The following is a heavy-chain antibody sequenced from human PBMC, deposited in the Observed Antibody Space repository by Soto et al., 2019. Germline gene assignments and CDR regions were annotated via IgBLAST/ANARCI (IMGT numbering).Heavy chain of an antibody. J-gene: IGHJ4*02. CDR1: GFTFSSYE. D-gene: IGHD6-13*01. Sequence: QSGGSLRLSCAASGFTFSSYEMNWVRQAPGKGLEWVSYISSSGSTIYYADSVKGRFTISRDNAKNSLYLQMNSLRAEDTAVYYCARIVSSHLGYWGQGTLVTVSS. V-gene: IGHV3-48*03. CDR3: ARIVSSHLGY. CDR2: ISSSGSTI.